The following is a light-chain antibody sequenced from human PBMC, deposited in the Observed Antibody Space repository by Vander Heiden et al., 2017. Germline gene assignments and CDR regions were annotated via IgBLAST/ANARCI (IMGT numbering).Light chain of an antibody. CDR3: MQGTHWPYT. Sequence: DAVMTQSPLSLPVTLGQPASISCRSSQSLVYSDGNTYLNWFHERPGQSPRRLIYKVSNRDSGVPDRFSGSVSGTDFILRISRVEAEDVGVYYCMQGTHWPYTFGQGTNLEIK. V-gene: IGKV2-30*01. J-gene: IGKJ2*01. CDR2: KVS. CDR1: QSLVYSDGNTY.